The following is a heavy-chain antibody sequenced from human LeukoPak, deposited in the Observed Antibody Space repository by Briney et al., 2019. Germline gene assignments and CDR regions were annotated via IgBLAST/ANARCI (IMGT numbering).Heavy chain of an antibody. CDR3: AKAEGSGNQPFDY. CDR2: TSGSGSTT. CDR1: GFTFSSYA. D-gene: IGHD3-10*01. Sequence: PGGSLRLSCAAPGFTFSSYAMSWVRQAPGKGLEWVSATSGSGSTTYYADSVKGRFTFSRDNSKNTLFLQMNSLRAEDTAVYFCAKAEGSGNQPFDYWGQGNLVTVSS. V-gene: IGHV3-23*01. J-gene: IGHJ4*02.